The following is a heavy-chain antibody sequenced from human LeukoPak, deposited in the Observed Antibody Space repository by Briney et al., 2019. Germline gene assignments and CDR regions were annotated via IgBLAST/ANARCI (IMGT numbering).Heavy chain of an antibody. CDR2: IIPIFGTA. CDR1: GGTFSSYA. D-gene: IGHD1-1*01. V-gene: IGHV1-69*01. Sequence: GASLKVSCKASGGTFSSYAISWVRQAPGEGLEWMGGIIPIFGTANYAQKFQGRVTITADESTSTAYMELSSLRSEETAVYYCATQLERGFDYWGQGTLVTVSS. J-gene: IGHJ4*02. CDR3: ATQLERGFDY.